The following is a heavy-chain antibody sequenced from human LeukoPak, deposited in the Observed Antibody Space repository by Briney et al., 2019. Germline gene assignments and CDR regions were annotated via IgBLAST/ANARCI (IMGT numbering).Heavy chain of an antibody. V-gene: IGHV3-23*01. CDR3: AKDRAHYDFWSGYYISDY. CDR2: ISGSGGST. CDR1: GFTFSSYA. Sequence: GGSLRLSCAASGFTFSSYAMSWVRQAPGKGLEWVSAISGSGGSTYYADSVKGRFTISGDNSKNTLYLQMNSLRAEDTAVYYCAKDRAHYDFWSGYYISDYWGQGTLVTVSS. D-gene: IGHD3-3*01. J-gene: IGHJ4*02.